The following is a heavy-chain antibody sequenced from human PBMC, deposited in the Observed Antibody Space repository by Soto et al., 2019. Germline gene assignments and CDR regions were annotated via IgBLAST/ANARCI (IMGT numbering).Heavy chain of an antibody. J-gene: IGHJ6*02. D-gene: IGHD7-27*01. Sequence: QVQLVESGGGVVQPGRSLRLSCAASGFTFSSYGMHWVRQAPGKGLEWVAVISYDGSNKYYADYVKGRFTISRDKSKNTLYLQMNILRAEDTAVYYCAPLGGMDVWGQGTTVAVSS. CDR2: ISYDGSNK. CDR1: GFTFSSYG. CDR3: APLGGMDV. V-gene: IGHV3-30*03.